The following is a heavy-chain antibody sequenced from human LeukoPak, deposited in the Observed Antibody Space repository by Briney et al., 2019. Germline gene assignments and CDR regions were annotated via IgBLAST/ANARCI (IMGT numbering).Heavy chain of an antibody. CDR1: GYTFTGYY. Sequence: SVKVSCKASGYTFTGYYMHWVRQAPGQGLEWMGMIYPRDGSTSYAQNFQGRVTVTRDTSTTTVHMELRGLRSEDTAVYYCARDQEGFDYWGQGTVVTVSS. CDR2: IYPRDGST. J-gene: IGHJ4*02. CDR3: ARDQEGFDY. V-gene: IGHV1-46*01.